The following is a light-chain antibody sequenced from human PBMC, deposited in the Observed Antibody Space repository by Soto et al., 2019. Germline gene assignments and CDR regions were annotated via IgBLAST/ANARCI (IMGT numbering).Light chain of an antibody. CDR1: QSVSSN. CDR3: QQYGRSPLT. V-gene: IGKV3-15*01. J-gene: IGKJ4*01. Sequence: EILMTQSPAALSVSAGERATLSCRASQSVSSNLAWYQQKPGQAPRLLIYGASTRATGIPATFSGSGSGTDFTLTISSLEPEDFVVYFCQQYGRSPLTFGGGTKVAIK. CDR2: GAS.